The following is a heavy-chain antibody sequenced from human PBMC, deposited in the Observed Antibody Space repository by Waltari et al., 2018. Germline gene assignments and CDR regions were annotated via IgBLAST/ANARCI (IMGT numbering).Heavy chain of an antibody. CDR3: ARDAVEMATPRYYYGMDV. CDR1: GGTFSSYA. Sequence: QVQLVQSGAEVKKPGSSVKVSCKASGGTFSSYAISWVRQAPGQGLEWMGGIIPIFGTANYAQKFQGRVTITADESTSTAYMELSSLRSEDMAVYYCARDAVEMATPRYYYGMDVWGQGTTVTVSS. J-gene: IGHJ6*02. D-gene: IGHD5-12*01. CDR2: IIPIFGTA. V-gene: IGHV1-69*12.